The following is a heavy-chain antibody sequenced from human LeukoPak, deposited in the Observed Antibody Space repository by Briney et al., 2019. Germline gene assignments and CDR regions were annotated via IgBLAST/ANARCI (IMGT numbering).Heavy chain of an antibody. Sequence: SETLSLTCTVSGGSISSSSYYWGWIRQPPGKGLEWIGSIYYSGSTYYNPSLKSRVTISVDTSKNQFSLKLSSVTAADTAVYYCARQYDFWSGYPYFDYWGQGTLVTVSS. CDR1: GGSISSSSYY. J-gene: IGHJ4*02. CDR2: IYYSGST. CDR3: ARQYDFWSGYPYFDY. D-gene: IGHD3-3*01. V-gene: IGHV4-39*01.